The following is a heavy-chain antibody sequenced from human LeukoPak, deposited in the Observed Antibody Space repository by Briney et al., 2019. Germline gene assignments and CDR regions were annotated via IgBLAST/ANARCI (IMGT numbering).Heavy chain of an antibody. CDR3: ARGLRQGSAWSWVPKEKSYQYMDV. V-gene: IGHV4-34*01. D-gene: IGHD6-19*01. J-gene: IGHJ6*04. CDR1: GGSFSSHY. CDR2: INPRGST. Sequence: SETLSLTCGVSGGSFSSHYWTWIRQPPGKGLEWIGEINPRGSTNYNPSLESRVTVSADTSRNQLSLSLTSVTAADSAVYFCARGLRQGSAWSWVPKEKSYQYMDVWGTGTTVIVSS.